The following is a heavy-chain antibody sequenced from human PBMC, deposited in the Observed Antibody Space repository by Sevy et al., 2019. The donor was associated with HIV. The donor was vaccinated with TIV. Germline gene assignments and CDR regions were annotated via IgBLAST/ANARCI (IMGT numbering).Heavy chain of an antibody. CDR2: ISTSSSYI. D-gene: IGHD4-17*01. J-gene: IGHJ3*02. CDR3: ARTSDYGVLGAFDI. V-gene: IGHV3-21*01. Sequence: GGSLRLSCAASGFTFRSYSMNWVRQAPGKGLEWVSSISTSSSYINYADSLKGRFTISRDNAKNSLYLQMNSLRVEDTAVYYCARTSDYGVLGAFDIWGHGKIVTVSS. CDR1: GFTFRSYS.